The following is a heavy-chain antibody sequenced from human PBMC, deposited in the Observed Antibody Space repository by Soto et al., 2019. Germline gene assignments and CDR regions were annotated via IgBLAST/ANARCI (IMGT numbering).Heavy chain of an antibody. J-gene: IGHJ4*02. CDR1: GYPFTSYG. D-gene: IGHD6-19*01. CDR3: AIRLAVAGGFDY. Sequence: GXSVKVSCKASGYPFTSYGIIWVRQAPGQGLEWMGWISAYNGNTNYAQKLQGRVTMTTDTSTSTAYMELRSLRSDDTAVYYCAIRLAVAGGFDYWGQGTLVTVSS. V-gene: IGHV1-18*01. CDR2: ISAYNGNT.